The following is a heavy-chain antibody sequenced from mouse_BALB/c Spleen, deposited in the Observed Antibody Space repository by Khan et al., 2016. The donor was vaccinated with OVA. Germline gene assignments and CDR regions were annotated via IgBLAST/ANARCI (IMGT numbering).Heavy chain of an antibody. CDR1: GFSLTDYA. CDR2: IWVSGSK. CDR3: TRDPPSYSMDY. V-gene: IGHV2-6-5*01. Sequence: QVQLKESGPGLVAPSQSLSITCTVSGFSLTDYAVSWIRQPPGKGLEWLGVIWVSGSKYYNSVLKPRLSISKDNSKSQVFLKMNSLQTDDTAMYFCTRDPPSYSMDYWGQGTSVTVSS. J-gene: IGHJ4*01.